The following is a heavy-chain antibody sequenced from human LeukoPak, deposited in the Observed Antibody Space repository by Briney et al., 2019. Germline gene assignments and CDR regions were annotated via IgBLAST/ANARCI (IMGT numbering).Heavy chain of an antibody. CDR2: IYYSGYT. D-gene: IGHD3-10*01. V-gene: IGHV4-59*01. CDR1: AASISSYY. J-gene: IGHJ4*02. Sequence: TSETLSLTCTVSAASISSYYWSWIRQPPGKGPEWIGYIYYSGYTNYNPSLKRRVTISVDTSKNQFSLKLSFVTAADTAVYYCATENPYGSADWGQGTLVTVSS. CDR3: ATENPYGSAD.